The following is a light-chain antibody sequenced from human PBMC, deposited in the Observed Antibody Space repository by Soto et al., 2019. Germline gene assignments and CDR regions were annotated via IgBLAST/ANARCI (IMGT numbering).Light chain of an antibody. V-gene: IGKV3-11*01. J-gene: IGKJ4*01. CDR1: QSISGY. Sequence: EIVLTQSPATLSLSPEERATLSGRASQSISGYLGWYQQKRGQVPRLIIYDASNRATGIPVRFSGSASGTDVSLTSSSLEPEDFAVHYDQQRSDLPLTFGGGTRVGIK. CDR3: QQRSDLPLT. CDR2: DAS.